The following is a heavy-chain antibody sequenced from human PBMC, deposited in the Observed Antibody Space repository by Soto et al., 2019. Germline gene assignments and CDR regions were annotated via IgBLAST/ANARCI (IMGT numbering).Heavy chain of an antibody. J-gene: IGHJ6*02. CDR2: IYYSGST. V-gene: IGHV4-39*01. CDR1: GGSISSSSYY. D-gene: IGHD3-10*01. Sequence: SETLSLTCTVSGGSISSSSYYWGWIRQPPGKGLEWIGSIYYSGSTYYNPSLKSRVTISVDTSKNQFSLKLSSVTAADTAVYYCARLRGYYYGSGLRPYGMDVWGQGTTVTVSS. CDR3: ARLRGYYYGSGLRPYGMDV.